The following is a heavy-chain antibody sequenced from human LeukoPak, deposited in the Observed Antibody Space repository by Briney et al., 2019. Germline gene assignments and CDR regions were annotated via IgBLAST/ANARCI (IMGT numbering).Heavy chain of an antibody. CDR2: ISASGVTT. CDR1: GFTFSSYA. J-gene: IGHJ4*02. CDR3: AKGDVLPTYPTFDY. D-gene: IGHD3-9*01. V-gene: IGHV3-23*01. Sequence: PGGSLRLSCVASGFTFSSYALSWVRQAPGKGVEWVAVISASGVTTYYADSVKGRFTISRDTSKDTVYLQMHSLRAEDTAVYYCAKGDVLPTYPTFDYWGQGTLDTVSS.